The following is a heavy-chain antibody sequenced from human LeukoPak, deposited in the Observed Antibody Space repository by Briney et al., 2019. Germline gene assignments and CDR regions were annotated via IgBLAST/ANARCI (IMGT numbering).Heavy chain of an antibody. CDR1: GGSISTSSYY. CDR2: IYYNGKT. Sequence: SETLSLTCSVSGGSISTSSYYWGWIRQPPGKGLAWIGSIYYNGKTSYNPSLKSRVTISVDTSKNQFSLKLSSVTAADTAVYYCARGQVYWYFDLWGRGTLVTVSS. J-gene: IGHJ2*01. CDR3: ARGQVYWYFDL. V-gene: IGHV4-39*07.